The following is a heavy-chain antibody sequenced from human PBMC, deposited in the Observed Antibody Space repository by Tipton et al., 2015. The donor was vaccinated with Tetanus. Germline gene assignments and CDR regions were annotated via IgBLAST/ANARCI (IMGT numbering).Heavy chain of an antibody. CDR3: ARRSLLNYGLDV. CDR2: ISPDGRST. V-gene: IGHV3-74*01. D-gene: IGHD2-8*01. CDR1: EFTFSSYW. J-gene: IGHJ6*02. Sequence: SLRLSCAASEFTFSSYWMHWVRQAPGKGLVWVSRISPDGRSTSNADSVKGRFTISRDNAKNTVYLQMSSLRAEDTAVYFCARRSLLNYGLDVWGQGTTVTVSS.